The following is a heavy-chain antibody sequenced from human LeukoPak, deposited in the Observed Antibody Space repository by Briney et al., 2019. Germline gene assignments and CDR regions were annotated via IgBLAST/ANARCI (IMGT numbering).Heavy chain of an antibody. Sequence: GASVKVSCKASGGTFSSYAISWVRQAPGQGLEWMGGIIPIFGTENYAQKSQGRVTITTDESTSTAYMELSSLRSEDTAVYYCARGNTAMPYNWFDPWGQGTLVTVSS. CDR2: IIPIFGTE. CDR3: ARGNTAMPYNWFDP. D-gene: IGHD5-18*01. CDR1: GGTFSSYA. V-gene: IGHV1-69*05. J-gene: IGHJ5*02.